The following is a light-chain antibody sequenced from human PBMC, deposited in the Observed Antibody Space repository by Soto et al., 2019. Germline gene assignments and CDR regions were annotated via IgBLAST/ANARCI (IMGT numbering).Light chain of an antibody. CDR3: QQSYSTPPYT. J-gene: IGKJ2*01. V-gene: IGKV1-39*01. CDR2: AAS. CDR1: QSISSY. Sequence: DIQMTQSPSSLSASVGDRVTITCRASQSISSYLNWYQQKPGKAPKLLIYAASSLQCGVPSRFSGSRSGTDFTLTISSLQPEDFATYYCQQSYSTPPYTFGQGTKLEIK.